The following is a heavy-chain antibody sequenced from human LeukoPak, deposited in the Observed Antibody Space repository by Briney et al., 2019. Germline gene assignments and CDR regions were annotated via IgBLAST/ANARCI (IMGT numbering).Heavy chain of an antibody. J-gene: IGHJ6*03. V-gene: IGHV3-7*01. CDR3: ARDHIGYDTGGYYYYMDV. CDR1: GFTFSSYW. CDR2: IKQDGSEK. Sequence: PGGSLRLSCAASGFTFSSYWMSWVRQAPGKGLEWAANIKQDGSEKYYVDSVKGRFTISRDNAKNSLYLQMNSLRAEDTAVYYCARDHIGYDTGGYYYYMDVWGRGTTVAVSS. D-gene: IGHD5-12*01.